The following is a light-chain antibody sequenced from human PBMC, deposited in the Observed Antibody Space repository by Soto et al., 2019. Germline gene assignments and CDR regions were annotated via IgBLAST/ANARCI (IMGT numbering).Light chain of an antibody. CDR2: AAS. CDR3: QQYGSSPPYT. Sequence: EIVLTQSPGTLSLSPGKRATLSCRASQSVSSSYLAWYQQKPGQAPRLLIYAASGRATGIPDRFSGSGSGTDFTLTISRLEPEDFAVYYCQQYGSSPPYTFGQGTKLEIK. V-gene: IGKV3-20*01. CDR1: QSVSSSY. J-gene: IGKJ2*01.